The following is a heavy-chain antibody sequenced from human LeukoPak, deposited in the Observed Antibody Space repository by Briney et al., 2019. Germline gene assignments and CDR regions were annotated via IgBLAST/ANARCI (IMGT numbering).Heavy chain of an antibody. J-gene: IGHJ4*02. CDR2: ISTSSSYI. V-gene: IGHV3-21*01. CDR1: GFTFSSYN. Sequence: GGSLRLSCAASGFTFSSYNMNWVRQAPGKGLEWVSSISTSSSYIYYADSVKGRFTISRDNAKKSLYLQMNTLRAEDTAVYYCARSSGNIAAAGSYLLLWGQGTLVTVSS. D-gene: IGHD6-13*01. CDR3: ARSSGNIAAAGSYLLL.